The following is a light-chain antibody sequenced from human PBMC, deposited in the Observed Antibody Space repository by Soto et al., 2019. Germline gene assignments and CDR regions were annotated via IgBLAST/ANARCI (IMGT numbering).Light chain of an antibody. CDR1: QSISSN. J-gene: IGKJ3*01. Sequence: EIVMTQSPATLSVSPGERATLSCRASQSISSNLAWYQQKPGQAPRLLIYGASTRATGIPATFSGSGSGTEFTLTIRRLQFEEFAVYYCQQYNNGPFTFGPGTKVDIK. CDR2: GAS. CDR3: QQYNNGPFT. V-gene: IGKV3-15*01.